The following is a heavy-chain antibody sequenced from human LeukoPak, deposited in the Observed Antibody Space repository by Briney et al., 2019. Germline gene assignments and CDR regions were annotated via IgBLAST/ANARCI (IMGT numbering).Heavy chain of an antibody. V-gene: IGHV1-69*13. J-gene: IGHJ4*02. D-gene: IGHD4-23*01. Sequence: PVASVKVSCKASGGTFSSYAISWVRQAPGRGLEWMGGIIPIFGTANYAQKFQGRVTITADESTSTAYMELSSLRSEDTAVYYCARDSRAGLGGFDYWGQGTLVTVSS. CDR3: ARDSRAGLGGFDY. CDR2: IIPIFGTA. CDR1: GGTFSSYA.